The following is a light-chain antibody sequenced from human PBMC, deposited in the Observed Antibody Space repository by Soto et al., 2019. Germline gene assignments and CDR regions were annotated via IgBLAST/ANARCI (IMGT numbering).Light chain of an antibody. CDR2: LNSDGSH. CDR1: SGHSSYA. CDR3: QTWGTGIQV. V-gene: IGLV4-69*01. Sequence: QLVLTQSPSASASLGASVKLTCTLSSGHSSYAIAWHQQQPEKGPRYLMKLNSDGSHSKGDGIPDRFSGSSSGAERYLTISSLQSEDEADNYCQTWGTGIQVFGTGTKLTV. J-gene: IGLJ1*01.